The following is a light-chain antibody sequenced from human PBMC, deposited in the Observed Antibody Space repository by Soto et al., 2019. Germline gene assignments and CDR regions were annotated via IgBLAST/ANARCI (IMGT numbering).Light chain of an antibody. J-gene: IGKJ1*01. V-gene: IGKV3-20*01. CDR3: QQYGSSPPWA. CDR1: QSVSSNY. CDR2: GAS. Sequence: EIVLTQSPGTLSLSPGERATLYCRASQSVSSNYLAWYQQKPGQAPRLLIYGASSRATGIPDRVSGSGSGTDFTLTISRLEPEDFAVYYCQQYGSSPPWAFGQGTKVDIK.